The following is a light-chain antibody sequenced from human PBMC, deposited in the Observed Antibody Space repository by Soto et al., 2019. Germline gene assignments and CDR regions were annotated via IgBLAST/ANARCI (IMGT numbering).Light chain of an antibody. Sequence: QSALTQPASVSGSPGQSITISCTGTSSDVGGYNYVSWYQQHPGKAPKLMIYEVTNRPSGVSNRFSGSKSGNTASLTISGLQAEDEADYYCSSRTSSNTVVFGGGTKLTVL. CDR3: SSRTSSNTVV. V-gene: IGLV2-14*01. CDR2: EVT. J-gene: IGLJ2*01. CDR1: SSDVGGYNY.